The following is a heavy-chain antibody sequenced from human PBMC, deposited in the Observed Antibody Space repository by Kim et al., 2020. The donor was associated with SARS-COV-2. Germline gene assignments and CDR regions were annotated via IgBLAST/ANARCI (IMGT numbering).Heavy chain of an antibody. CDR1: GFTFSSYG. D-gene: IGHD2-2*01. J-gene: IGHJ6*02. CDR2: ISYDGSNK. Sequence: GGSLRLSCAASGFTFSSYGMHWVRQAPGKGLEWVAVISYDGSNKYYADSVKGRFTISRDNSKNTLYLQMNSLRAEDTAVYYCASAMYHYDVWGQGTTVT. V-gene: IGHV3-30*03. CDR3: ASAMYHYDV.